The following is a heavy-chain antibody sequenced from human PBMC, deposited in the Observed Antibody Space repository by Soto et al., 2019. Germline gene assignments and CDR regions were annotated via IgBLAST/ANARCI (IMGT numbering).Heavy chain of an antibody. CDR3: ARAEYYGSGSYYPDYFDY. V-gene: IGHV4-30-4*01. D-gene: IGHD3-10*01. CDR2: IYYSGST. Sequence: PSETLSLTCTVSGGSISSGDYYWSWIRQPPGKGLEWIGYIYYSGSTYYNPSLKSRVTISVDTSKNQFSPKLSSVTAADTAVYYCARAEYYGSGSYYPDYFDYWGQGTLVTVSS. J-gene: IGHJ4*02. CDR1: GGSISSGDYY.